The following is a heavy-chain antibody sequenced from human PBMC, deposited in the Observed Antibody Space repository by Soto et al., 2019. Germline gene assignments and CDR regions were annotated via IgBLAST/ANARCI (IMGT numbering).Heavy chain of an antibody. CDR3: TTDAAVYSNYVRN. J-gene: IGHJ4*02. D-gene: IGHD4-4*01. Sequence: EVQLVESGGGLVKPGGSLRLSCAASGFTFSNAWMSWVRQAPGKGLEWVGRIKSKTDGGTTDYAAPVKGRFTISRDGSKNTLYLQMNSLKTEDTAVYYCTTDAAVYSNYVRNWGQGTLVTVSS. CDR2: IKSKTDGGTT. CDR1: GFTFSNAW. V-gene: IGHV3-15*01.